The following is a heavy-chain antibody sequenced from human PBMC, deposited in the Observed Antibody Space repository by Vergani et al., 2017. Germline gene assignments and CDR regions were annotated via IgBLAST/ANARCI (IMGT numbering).Heavy chain of an antibody. V-gene: IGHV4-34*02. Sequence: QVQLQQWGAGLLKPSETLSLTCGVYGGSFSGYYGTWIRQTPEKGLEWIGEINHSGDTNYNPSLKSRLTISIAMSKNQFFLTLRSVTAADTAFYYCARGRVGLHVWGRGTAVTVSS. CDR2: INHSGDT. CDR3: ARGRVGLHV. CDR1: GGSFSGYY. J-gene: IGHJ6*04.